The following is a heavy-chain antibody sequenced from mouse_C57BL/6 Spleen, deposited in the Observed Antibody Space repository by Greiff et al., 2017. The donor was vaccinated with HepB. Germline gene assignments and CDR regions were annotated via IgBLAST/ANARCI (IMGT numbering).Heavy chain of an antibody. D-gene: IGHD1-1*01. CDR2: IYPRDGST. CDR3: AMNYYGSSQSPHYFDY. V-gene: IGHV1-85*01. J-gene: IGHJ2*01. Sequence: VQLQQSGPELVKPGASVKLSCKASGYTFTSYDINWVKQRPGQGLEWIGWIYPRDGSTKYNEKFKGKATLTVDTSSSTAYMGLHSLTSEDSAVYFCAMNYYGSSQSPHYFDYWGQGTTLTVSS. CDR1: GYTFTSYD.